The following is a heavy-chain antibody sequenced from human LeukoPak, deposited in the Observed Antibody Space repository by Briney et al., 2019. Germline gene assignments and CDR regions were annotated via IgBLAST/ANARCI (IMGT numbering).Heavy chain of an antibody. CDR3: ARGGEGDDYGDYICNWFDP. Sequence: ASVTVSFKASGYTFTSYGISWVRQAPGQGLEWMGWISAYNGNTNYAQKLQGRVTMTTDTSTSTAYMELRSLRSDDTAVYYCARGGEGDDYGDYICNWFDPWGQGTPVTVSS. V-gene: IGHV1-18*01. J-gene: IGHJ5*02. D-gene: IGHD4-17*01. CDR2: ISAYNGNT. CDR1: GYTFTSYG.